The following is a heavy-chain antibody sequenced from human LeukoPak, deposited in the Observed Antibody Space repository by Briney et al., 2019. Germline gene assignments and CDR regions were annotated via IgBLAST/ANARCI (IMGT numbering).Heavy chain of an antibody. CDR2: IKQDGSEK. CDR3: ARDGGYYYGSGSYYTIDAFDI. Sequence: GGSLRLSCAASGFTFSSYWMSWVRQAPGKGLEWVANIKQDGSEKYYVDSVKGRFTISRDNAKNSLYLQMNSLRAEDTALYYCARDGGYYYGSGSYYTIDAFDIWGQGTMVTVSS. CDR1: GFTFSSYW. J-gene: IGHJ3*02. D-gene: IGHD3-10*01. V-gene: IGHV3-7*03.